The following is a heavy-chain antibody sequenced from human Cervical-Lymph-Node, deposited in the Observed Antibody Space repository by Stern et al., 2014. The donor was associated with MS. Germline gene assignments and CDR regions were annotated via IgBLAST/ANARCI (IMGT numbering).Heavy chain of an antibody. Sequence: VELVESGAEVKKPGASVKVSCKGSGFTFTGYYLYWVRQAPGQGLEWMGLINHDNGYTNYAQKFQGRVTMTRDTSINTVYMEIVTLRSVDTAVYYCAKARPLYSYFYGMDVWGQGTTVTVSS. V-gene: IGHV1-2*02. J-gene: IGHJ6*02. CDR2: INHDNGYT. CDR3: AKARPLYSYFYGMDV. CDR1: GFTFTGYY.